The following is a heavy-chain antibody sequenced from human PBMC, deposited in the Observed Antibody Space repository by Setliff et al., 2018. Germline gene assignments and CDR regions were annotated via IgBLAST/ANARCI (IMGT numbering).Heavy chain of an antibody. Sequence: SCKASGYSFSTYAMSWVRQAPGKGLEWVAVISYDGSNKYYADSVKGRFTISRDNSKNTLYLQMNSLRAEDTAVYYCAKNGFGVVALGVNNWFDPWGQGTLVTVSS. D-gene: IGHD3-10*01. CDR3: AKNGFGVVALGVNNWFDP. V-gene: IGHV3-30-3*02. J-gene: IGHJ5*02. CDR2: ISYDGSNK. CDR1: GYSFSTYA.